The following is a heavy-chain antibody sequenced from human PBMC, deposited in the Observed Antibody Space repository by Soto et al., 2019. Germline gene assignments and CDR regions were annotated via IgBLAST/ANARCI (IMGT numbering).Heavy chain of an antibody. CDR1: GYTFTSYD. CDR2: MNPNSGNT. J-gene: IGHJ4*02. V-gene: IGHV1-8*01. CDR3: ATPGIAVAGNTPTYYFDY. Sequence: GASVKVSCKASGYTFTSYDINWVRQATGQGLEWMGWMNPNSGNTGYAQKFQGRVTITRNKSMSTAYMELSSLRSEDTAVYYCATPGIAVAGNTPTYYFDYWGQGTLVTVSS. D-gene: IGHD6-19*01.